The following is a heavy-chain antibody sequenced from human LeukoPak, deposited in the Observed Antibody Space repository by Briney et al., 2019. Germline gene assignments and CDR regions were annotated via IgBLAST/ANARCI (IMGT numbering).Heavy chain of an antibody. CDR1: GFTFSSYA. CDR3: AKVPVEQWLVIDY. D-gene: IGHD6-19*01. CDR2: ISGSGGST. V-gene: IGHV3-23*01. Sequence: PGGALRLSCAASGFTFSSYAMSWVRQAPGKVLECISAISGSGGSTYYADSVKGRFTISRDNSKNTLYLQMNSLRAEDTAVYYCAKVPVEQWLVIDYWGQGTLVTVSS. J-gene: IGHJ4*02.